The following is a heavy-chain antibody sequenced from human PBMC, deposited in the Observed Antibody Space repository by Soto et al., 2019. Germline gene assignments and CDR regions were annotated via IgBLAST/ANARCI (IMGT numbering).Heavy chain of an antibody. Sequence: SETLSLTCSVSGGSISSQIYHWTWIRQSPGKGLEWIGYIYYSGSTYYNPSLKSRVTISVDTSKNQFSLKLTSVTAADTAVYYCARGSTTEKVDSWGQGTLVTVSS. D-gene: IGHD4-17*01. CDR1: GGSISSQIYH. V-gene: IGHV4-30-4*01. CDR2: IYYSGST. J-gene: IGHJ4*02. CDR3: ARGSTTEKVDS.